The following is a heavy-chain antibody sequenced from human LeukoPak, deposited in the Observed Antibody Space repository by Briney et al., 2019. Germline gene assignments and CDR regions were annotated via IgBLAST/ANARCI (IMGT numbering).Heavy chain of an antibody. D-gene: IGHD2-8*02. CDR3: ARDGGWWRFDF. CDR1: GFTFSNAW. Sequence: GGSLRLSCATSGFTFSNAWMNWVRRAPGQGLEWVASIKEDGTETHYVDSVRGRFTISRDNDKNSLYLQMNNLRAEDTAMYYCARDGGWWRFDFWGQGALVTVSS. J-gene: IGHJ4*02. V-gene: IGHV3-7*03. CDR2: IKEDGTET.